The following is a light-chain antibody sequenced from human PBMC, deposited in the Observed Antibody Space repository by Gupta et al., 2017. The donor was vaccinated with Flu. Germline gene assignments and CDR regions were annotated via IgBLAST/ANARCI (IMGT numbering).Light chain of an antibody. J-gene: IGKJ4*01. CDR2: ATS. Sequence: GDRVTVTCRASQSISRYLNWYQQKPGKAPKLLIYATSSLQSGVPSRFSGSGSGTDFTLTISSLQPEDSATYYCQQSDNTPLTFGGGTKVEIK. V-gene: IGKV1-39*01. CDR1: QSISRY. CDR3: QQSDNTPLT.